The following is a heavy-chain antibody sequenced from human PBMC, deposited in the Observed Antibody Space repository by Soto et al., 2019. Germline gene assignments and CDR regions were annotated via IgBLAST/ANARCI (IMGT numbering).Heavy chain of an antibody. CDR3: ASGYSSGGEVYYYGMDV. Sequence: GGSLRLSCAASGFTFSSYWMHWVRQAPGKGLVWVSRINSDGSSTSYADSVKGRFTISRDNAKNTLYLQMNSLRAEDTAVYYCASGYSSGGEVYYYGMDVWGQGTTVTVSS. D-gene: IGHD6-19*01. J-gene: IGHJ6*02. CDR2: INSDGSST. V-gene: IGHV3-74*01. CDR1: GFTFSSYW.